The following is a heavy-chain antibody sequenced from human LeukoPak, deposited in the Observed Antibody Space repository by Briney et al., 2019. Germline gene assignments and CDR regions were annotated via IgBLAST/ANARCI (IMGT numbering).Heavy chain of an antibody. CDR1: GGSFSGYY. Sequence: SETLSLTCAVYGGSFSGYYWSWIRQPPGKGLEWIGEINHSGSTNYNPSLKSRVTISVDTSKNQFSLKLSSVTAADTAVYYCARDRPEDLGPVFDIWGQGTVVTVSS. CDR2: INHSGST. CDR3: ARDRPEDLGPVFDI. V-gene: IGHV4-34*01. D-gene: IGHD1-14*01. J-gene: IGHJ3*02.